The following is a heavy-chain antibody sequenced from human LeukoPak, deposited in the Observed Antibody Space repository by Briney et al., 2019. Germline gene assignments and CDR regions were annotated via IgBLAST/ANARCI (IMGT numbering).Heavy chain of an antibody. CDR2: ISGSGGST. J-gene: IGHJ4*02. CDR3: AKSGKAYSGSYYFDY. D-gene: IGHD1-26*01. V-gene: IGHV3-23*01. CDR1: GFTFSSYV. Sequence: GGSLRLSCAASGFTFSSYVMSWVRQAPGKGLEWVSAISGSGGSTYYADSVKGRFTISRDNSKNTLYLQMNSLRAEDTAVYYCAKSGKAYSGSYYFDYWGQGTLVTVSS.